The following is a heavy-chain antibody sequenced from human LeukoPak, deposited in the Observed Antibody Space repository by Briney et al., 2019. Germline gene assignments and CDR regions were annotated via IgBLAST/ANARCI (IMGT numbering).Heavy chain of an antibody. J-gene: IGHJ4*02. V-gene: IGHV3-53*04. D-gene: IGHD3-10*01. Sequence: PGGSLRPSCAASGFTVSSNYMSWVRQAPGKGLEWVSVIYSGGSTYYADSVKGRFTISRHNSKNTLYLQMNSLRAEDTAVYYCARGSVDYGSGSHDYWGQGTLVTVSS. CDR3: ARGSVDYGSGSHDY. CDR1: GFTVSSNY. CDR2: IYSGGST.